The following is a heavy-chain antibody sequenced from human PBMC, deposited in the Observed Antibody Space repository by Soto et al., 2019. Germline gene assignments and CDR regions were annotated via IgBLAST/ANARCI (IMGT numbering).Heavy chain of an antibody. D-gene: IGHD3-10*01. CDR2: IWYDGSNK. V-gene: IGHV3-33*01. CDR3: ARDPQYGSGSRYFDY. J-gene: IGHJ4*02. CDR1: GFTFSSYG. Sequence: PGGSLRLSCAASGFTFSSYGMHWVRQAPGKGLEWVAVIWYDGSNKYYADSVKGRFTISRDNSKNTLYLQMNSLRAEDTAVYYCARDPQYGSGSRYFDYWGQGTLVTVSS.